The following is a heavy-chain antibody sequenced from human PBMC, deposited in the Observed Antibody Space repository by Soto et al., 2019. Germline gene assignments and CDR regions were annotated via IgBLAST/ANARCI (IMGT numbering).Heavy chain of an antibody. Sequence: PSETLSLTCTVSAGSISSGGYCLRPLRQHQGKGLEWIGYIYYRGSTYYNPSLKSRVTISVDTSKNQFSLKLSSVTAADTAVYYCARGLGATHAQYFQHWGQSPQVTVSS. J-gene: IGHJ1*01. D-gene: IGHD1-26*01. CDR1: AGSISSGGYC. CDR2: IYYRGST. V-gene: IGHV4-31*03. CDR3: ARGLGATHAQYFQH.